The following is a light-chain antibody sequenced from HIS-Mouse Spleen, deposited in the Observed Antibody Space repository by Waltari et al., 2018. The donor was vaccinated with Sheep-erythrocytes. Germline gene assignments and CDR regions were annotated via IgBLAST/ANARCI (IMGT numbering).Light chain of an antibody. CDR1: SSDGGSYNL. CDR3: CSYAGSSTPWV. CDR2: EGS. J-gene: IGLJ3*02. Sequence: QSALTQPASVSGSPGQSITISCTGTSSDGGSYNLVSWYQQHPGKAPKLMIYEGSKRPSGVSNRFSGSKSGNTASLTISELQAENEADYYCCSYAGSSTPWVFGGGTKLTVL. V-gene: IGLV2-23*01.